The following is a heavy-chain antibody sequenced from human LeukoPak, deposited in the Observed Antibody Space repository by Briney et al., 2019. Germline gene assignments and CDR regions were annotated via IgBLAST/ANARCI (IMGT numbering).Heavy chain of an antibody. CDR1: GFFVSSGYY. J-gene: IGHJ5*02. D-gene: IGHD3-22*01. V-gene: IGHV4-61*01. Sequence: SETLSLTCSVSGFFVSSGYYWSWIRQPPGKGLEWIGYIYYSGSTNYNPSLKSRVTISVDTSKNQFSLKLSSVTAADTAVYYCARVPDYYDSSGPWFDPWGQGTLVTVSS. CDR2: IYYSGST. CDR3: ARVPDYYDSSGPWFDP.